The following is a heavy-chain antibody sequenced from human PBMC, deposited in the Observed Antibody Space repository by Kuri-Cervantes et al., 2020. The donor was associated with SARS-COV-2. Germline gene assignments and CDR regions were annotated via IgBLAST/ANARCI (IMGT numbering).Heavy chain of an antibody. CDR3: AKDQWTTIFRVVIDYFDY. CDR2: ISGSGGST. J-gene: IGHJ4*02. V-gene: IGHV3-23*01. CDR1: GFTFSSYA. D-gene: IGHD3-3*01. Sequence: GESLKISCAASGFTFSSYAMSWVRQAPGKGLEWVSAISGSGGSTYYADSVKGRFTISRDNSKNTLYLQMNSLRAEDTAVYYCAKDQWTTIFRVVIDYFDYWGQGTLVTVSS.